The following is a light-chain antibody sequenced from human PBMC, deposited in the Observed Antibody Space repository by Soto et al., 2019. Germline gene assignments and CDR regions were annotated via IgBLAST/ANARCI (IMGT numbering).Light chain of an antibody. CDR1: SSDVGGYNY. J-gene: IGLJ2*01. CDR2: EVN. V-gene: IGLV2-8*01. CDR3: QSYDPTLRTSL. Sequence: QSVLTQPPSASGSPGQSVAISCTGTSSDVGGYNYVSWYQQHPGKAPKLMIYEVNKRPSGVPDRFSGSKSGNTASLAIAGLQADDEADYYCQSYDPTLRTSLFGGGTQLTVL.